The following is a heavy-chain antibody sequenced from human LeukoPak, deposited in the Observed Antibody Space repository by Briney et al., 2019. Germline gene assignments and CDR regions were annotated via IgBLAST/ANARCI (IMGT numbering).Heavy chain of an antibody. CDR1: GFTFSSYS. Sequence: GGSLRLSCAASGFTFSSYSMNWVRQAPGKGLEWVPSISSSSSYIYYADSVKGRFTISRDNAKNSLYLQMNSLRAEDTAVYYCGGYQLLYYYYGMDVWGQGTTVTVSS. CDR3: GGYQLLYYYYGMDV. V-gene: IGHV3-21*01. CDR2: ISSSSSYI. J-gene: IGHJ6*02. D-gene: IGHD2-2*01.